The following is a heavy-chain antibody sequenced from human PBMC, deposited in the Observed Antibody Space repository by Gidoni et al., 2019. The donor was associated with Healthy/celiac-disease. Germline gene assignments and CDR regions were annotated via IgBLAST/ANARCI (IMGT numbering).Heavy chain of an antibody. J-gene: IGHJ4*02. Sequence: EVQLVESGGGLVKPGGSLRLSCAASGFTFSSYSMNWVRQAPGKGLEWVSSISSSSSYIYYADSVKGRFTISRDNAKNSLYLQMNSLRAEDTAVYYCARDHDGDYGGDFDYWGQGTLVTVSS. D-gene: IGHD4-17*01. V-gene: IGHV3-21*01. CDR2: ISSSSSYI. CDR3: ARDHDGDYGGDFDY. CDR1: GFTFSSYS.